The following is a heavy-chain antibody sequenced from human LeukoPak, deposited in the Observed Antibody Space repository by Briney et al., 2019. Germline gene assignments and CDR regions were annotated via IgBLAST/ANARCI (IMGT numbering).Heavy chain of an antibody. CDR2: IYYSGST. D-gene: IGHD3-3*01. CDR1: GGSISSSSYY. CDR3: ARRGYYTNHIDY. J-gene: IGHJ4*02. V-gene: IGHV4-39*01. Sequence: SETLSLTCTVSGGSISSSSYYWGWIRQPPGKGLEWIGSIYYSGSTYYNPSLKSRVTISVDTSKNQFSLKLSSVTAADTAVYYCARRGYYTNHIDYWGQGSLVTVSS.